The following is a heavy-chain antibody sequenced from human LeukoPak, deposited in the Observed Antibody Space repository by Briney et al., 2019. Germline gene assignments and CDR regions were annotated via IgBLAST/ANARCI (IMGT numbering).Heavy chain of an antibody. CDR3: AKAALYFDWSSGY. D-gene: IGHD3-9*01. Sequence: GGSLRLSCAASGFTFSSYAMSWVRQAPGKGLEWVSAISGSGGSTYYADSVKGRFTVSRDNSRNTLYLQMHSLSAEDTAVYYCAKAALYFDWSSGYWGQGTLVTVSS. CDR2: ISGSGGST. V-gene: IGHV3-23*01. J-gene: IGHJ4*02. CDR1: GFTFSSYA.